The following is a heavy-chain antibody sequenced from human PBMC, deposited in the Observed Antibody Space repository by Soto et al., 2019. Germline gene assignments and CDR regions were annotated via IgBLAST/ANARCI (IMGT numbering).Heavy chain of an antibody. D-gene: IGHD3-9*01. V-gene: IGHV4-30-4*01. Sequence: QVQLQESGPGLVKPSQTLSLTCTVSGGSISSGDYYWSWIRQPPGKGLEWIGYIYYSGSTYYNPSLKSRVTISVDTSKNQFSLKLSSVTAADTAVYYCARVYYDILTGPSNWFDPWGQGTLVTVSS. CDR2: IYYSGST. CDR1: GGSISSGDYY. CDR3: ARVYYDILTGPSNWFDP. J-gene: IGHJ5*02.